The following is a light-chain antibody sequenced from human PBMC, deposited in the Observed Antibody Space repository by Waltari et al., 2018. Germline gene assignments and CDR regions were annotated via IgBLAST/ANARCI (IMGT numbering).Light chain of an antibody. CDR1: SSDVGGYNY. CDR2: DVS. V-gene: IGLV2-14*01. CDR3: CSFTSRSTWV. Sequence: QSALTQPASVSGSPGQSITISCTGTSSDVGGYNYVSWYQQHPGKALKLLIFDVSYRPSGVSERFSGSKSVNTASLTISGLQAEDVSDYYCCSFTSRSTWVFGGGTKLTVL. J-gene: IGLJ3*02.